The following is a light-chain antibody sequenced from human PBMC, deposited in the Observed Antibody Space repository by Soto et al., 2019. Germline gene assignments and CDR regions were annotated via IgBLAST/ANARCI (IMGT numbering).Light chain of an antibody. CDR3: GTWDSSLSAVV. CDR2: DNS. Sequence: QSVLTQPPSVSAAPGQKVIISCSGSSSNIGSNYVSWYQQLPGAAPKVFIFDNSKRPSGIPDRFSGSKSGTSATLGITGLQTGDEADYYCGTWDSSLSAVVFGGGTKLTVL. CDR1: SSNIGSNY. V-gene: IGLV1-51*01. J-gene: IGLJ2*01.